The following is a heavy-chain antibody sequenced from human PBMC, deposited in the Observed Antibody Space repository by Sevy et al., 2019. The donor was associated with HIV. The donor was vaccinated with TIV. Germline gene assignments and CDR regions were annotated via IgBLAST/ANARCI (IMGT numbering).Heavy chain of an antibody. Sequence: GGSLRLSCAASGFTFDDYAMHWVRQTPGKGLEWVSGISWNSGSIGYADSVKGRFTISRDNAKNSLYLQMNSVRAEDTSLYYCAKGEWGLIDYWGQGTLVTVSS. CDR2: ISWNSGSI. D-gene: IGHD1-26*01. CDR3: AKGEWGLIDY. V-gene: IGHV3-9*01. CDR1: GFTFDDYA. J-gene: IGHJ4*02.